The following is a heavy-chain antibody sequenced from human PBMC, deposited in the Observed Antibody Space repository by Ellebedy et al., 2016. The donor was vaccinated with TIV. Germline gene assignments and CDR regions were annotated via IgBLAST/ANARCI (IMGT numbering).Heavy chain of an antibody. V-gene: IGHV3-30*02. CDR2: IWFDGSKE. Sequence: GESLKISCAASGFILSNYGMHWVRQAPGKGLEWVALIWFDGSKEYYADSVKGRFTISRDNSKNTVYLQMNSLRAEDTAVYYCAKDHLYGMDDYFDYWGQGTLVTVSS. CDR3: AKDHLYGMDDYFDY. CDR1: GFILSNYG. D-gene: IGHD2-2*02. J-gene: IGHJ4*02.